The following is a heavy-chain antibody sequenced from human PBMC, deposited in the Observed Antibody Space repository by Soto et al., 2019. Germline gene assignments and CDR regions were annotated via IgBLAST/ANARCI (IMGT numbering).Heavy chain of an antibody. Sequence: QVQLVQSGAEVKKPGSSVKVSCKASGGTFSSDAISWVRQAPGQGLEWMGGIIPIFGTANYAQKFQGRVTITADESTSTAYMELSSLRSEDTAVYYCAIDRYSSSWPGDPLDYWGQGTLVTVSS. CDR1: GGTFSSDA. CDR2: IIPIFGTA. V-gene: IGHV1-69*01. J-gene: IGHJ4*02. CDR3: AIDRYSSSWPGDPLDY. D-gene: IGHD6-13*01.